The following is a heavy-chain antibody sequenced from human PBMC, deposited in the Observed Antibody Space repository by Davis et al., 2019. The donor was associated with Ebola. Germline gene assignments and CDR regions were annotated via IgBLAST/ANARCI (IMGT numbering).Heavy chain of an antibody. V-gene: IGHV1-18*01. CDR2: ISAYNGNT. CDR1: GYTFTTYG. D-gene: IGHD3-3*01. CDR3: ARSPITIFGVPMGWFDP. Sequence: ASVKVSCKASGYTFTTYGISWVRQVPGQGLEWMGWISAYNGNTNYAQKLQGRVTMTTDTSTHTAYMKLRSLRSDDTALYYCARSPITIFGVPMGWFDPWGQGTLVTVSS. J-gene: IGHJ5*02.